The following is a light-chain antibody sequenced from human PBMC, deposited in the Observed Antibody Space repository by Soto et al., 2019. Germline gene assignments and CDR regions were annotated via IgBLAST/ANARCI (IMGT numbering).Light chain of an antibody. CDR1: QSISSW. CDR2: KAS. Sequence: DIQMTQSPSTLSASVGDRVTITYRASQSISSWLAWYQQKPGKAPKVLIYKASSLESGVPSRFSGSGSGTEFTLTISSLQPDDFATYYCQHYNSYSPTFGQGTKVDI. CDR3: QHYNSYSPT. J-gene: IGKJ1*01. V-gene: IGKV1-5*03.